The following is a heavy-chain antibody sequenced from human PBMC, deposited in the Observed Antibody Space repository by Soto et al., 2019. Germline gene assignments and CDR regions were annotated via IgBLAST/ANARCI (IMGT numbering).Heavy chain of an antibody. CDR3: ANVDGGRYVHLHHYCMDV. J-gene: IGHJ6*04. CDR1: GYTFTSYD. D-gene: IGHD2-15*01. V-gene: IGHV1-8*01. Sequence: ASVKVSCKASGYTFTSYDINWVRQATGQGLEWMGWMNPNSGNTGYAQKFQGRVTMTRNTSISTAYMELSSLRSEDTAVYYCANVDGGRYVHLHHYCMDVWGKGTTVTVSS. CDR2: MNPNSGNT.